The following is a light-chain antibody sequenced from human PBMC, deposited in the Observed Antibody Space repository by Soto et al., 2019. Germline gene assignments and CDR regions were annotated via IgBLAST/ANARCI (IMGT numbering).Light chain of an antibody. CDR1: ETVSGDF. CDR3: QQYGSLPVT. Sequence: ENVLTQSPGTLSLSPGERATLSCKTTETVSGDFFAWFQQKPGQAPRLLIYDASRRATGIPDRFSGSGSGTDFTLTITRLESDDFAVYYCQQYGSLPVTFGRGTKVDIK. V-gene: IGKV3-20*01. J-gene: IGKJ2*01. CDR2: DAS.